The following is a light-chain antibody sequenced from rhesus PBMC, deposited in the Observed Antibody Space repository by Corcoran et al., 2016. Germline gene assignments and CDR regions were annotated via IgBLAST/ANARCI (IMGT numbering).Light chain of an antibody. CDR3: SSDEGSDCYI. J-gene: IGLJ1*01. Sequence: QSAPIQSPSVSGSLAQSVPVSCPGTSSDIGRYDYVSWYRQQPGTTTKLMIYKVNMRPSGVSDRFSGSKSGNTASLTIPVLQAEDEADYYCSSDEGSDCYIFGAGTRLTVL. CDR1: SSDIGRYDY. CDR2: KVN. V-gene: IGLV2-11*01.